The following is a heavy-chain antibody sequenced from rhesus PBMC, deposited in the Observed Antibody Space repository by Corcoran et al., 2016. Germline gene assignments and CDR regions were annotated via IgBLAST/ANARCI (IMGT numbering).Heavy chain of an antibody. CDR3: ARQAPMKDLRRFDV. V-gene: IGHV4-99*01. CDR1: GYSISSAYY. D-gene: IGHD2-27*01. J-gene: IGHJ5-1*01. Sequence: QVQLQESGPGLVKPSETLSLTCAVSGYSISSAYYWGWIRQPPGKGLEYIGFIVEKDGNLHYNPSLKDRVTISKDTPRNQFSLKRGSVTAADTAVYYCARQAPMKDLRRFDVWGPGVLVTVSS. CDR2: IVEKDGNL.